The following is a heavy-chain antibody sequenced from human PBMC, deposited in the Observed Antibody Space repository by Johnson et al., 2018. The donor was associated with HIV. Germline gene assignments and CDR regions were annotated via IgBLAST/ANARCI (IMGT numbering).Heavy chain of an antibody. J-gene: IGHJ3*02. V-gene: IGHV3-48*03. CDR2: ISNRGSTK. CDR1: GFTFSSYE. Sequence: VQLVESGGGLLQPGGSLRLSCTASGFTFSSYEMNWVRQAPWKGLEWVAYISNRGSTKYHADSVRGRFSISRDNTKNSLYLQMSSLRAEDTAVYYCARQQLGISEDAFDIWGQGTLVTVSS. D-gene: IGHD7-27*01. CDR3: ARQQLGISEDAFDI.